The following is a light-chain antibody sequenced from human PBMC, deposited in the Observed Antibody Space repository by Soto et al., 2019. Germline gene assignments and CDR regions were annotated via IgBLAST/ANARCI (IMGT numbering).Light chain of an antibody. CDR1: SSDVGGYNY. CDR3: SSYTGSSPLVV. J-gene: IGLJ2*01. CDR2: EVS. V-gene: IGLV2-14*01. Sequence: QSALTQPASVSGSPGQSITISCTGTSSDVGGYNYVSWYQQHPGKAPKLMIYEVSNRPSGVSNRFSGSKSGNTASLTISGLQAKDEADYYCSSYTGSSPLVVFGGGPKVTVL.